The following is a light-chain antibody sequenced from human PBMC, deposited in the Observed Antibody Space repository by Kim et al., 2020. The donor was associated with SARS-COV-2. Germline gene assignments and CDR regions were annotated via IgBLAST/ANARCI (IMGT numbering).Light chain of an antibody. CDR2: LYSDGRH. V-gene: IGLV4-69*01. CDR3: QTWGSGTVV. J-gene: IGLJ2*01. CDR1: RGDSTSA. Sequence: PVSRTCPLGRGDSTSAIACYQQQPAKSPRYLMRLYSDGRHVKGDGIPDRLSGSSSGPQRYLTISSLQSEDEGDYYCQTWGSGTVVFGGGTQLTV.